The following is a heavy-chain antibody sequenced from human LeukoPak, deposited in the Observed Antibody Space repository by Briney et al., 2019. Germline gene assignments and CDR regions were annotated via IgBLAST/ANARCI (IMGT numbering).Heavy chain of an antibody. Sequence: GGSLRLSCAASGFTFSSYSMNWVRQAPGKWLEWVSSISSSSSYIYYADSVKGRFTISRDNAKNSLYLQMNSLRAEDTAVYYCSRSPLAVAGMTSRCWGQGTLVTVSS. J-gene: IGHJ4*02. CDR3: SRSPLAVAGMTSRC. CDR2: ISSSSSYI. D-gene: IGHD6-19*01. V-gene: IGHV3-21*01. CDR1: GFTFSSYS.